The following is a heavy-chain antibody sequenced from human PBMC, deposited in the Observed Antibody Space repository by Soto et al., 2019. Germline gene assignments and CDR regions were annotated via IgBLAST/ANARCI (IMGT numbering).Heavy chain of an antibody. CDR2: IYYSGST. V-gene: IGHV4-31*03. Sequence: QVQLQESGPGLVKPSQTLSLTCTVSGGSISSGGYYWSWIRQHPGKGLEWLGYIYYSGSTYYNPSLKSRVTIXVDTSKNQFSLKLSSVTAADTAVYYCARDRGLVGIIDYWGQGTLVTVSS. CDR3: ARDRGLVGIIDY. D-gene: IGHD3-10*01. CDR1: GGSISSGGYY. J-gene: IGHJ4*02.